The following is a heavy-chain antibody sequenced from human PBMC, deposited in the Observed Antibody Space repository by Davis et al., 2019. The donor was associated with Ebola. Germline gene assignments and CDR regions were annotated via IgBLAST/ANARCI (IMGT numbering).Heavy chain of an antibody. CDR3: AGYLPAMAYFDY. V-gene: IGHV4-59*01. D-gene: IGHD5-18*01. CDR2: IHYSGST. J-gene: IGHJ4*02. CDR1: GGSISSYS. Sequence: MPSETLSLTCTVSGGSISSYSWSWIRQPPGKGLEWIGYIHYSGSTTYNRSLKSRVTISVDTSKNQFSLKLTSVTAADTAVYYCAGYLPAMAYFDYWGQGALVTVSS.